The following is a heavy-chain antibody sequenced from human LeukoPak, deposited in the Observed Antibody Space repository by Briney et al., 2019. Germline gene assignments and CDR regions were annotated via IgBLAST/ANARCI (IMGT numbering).Heavy chain of an antibody. V-gene: IGHV3-48*01. D-gene: IGHD4-17*01. J-gene: IGHJ4*02. CDR2: ISGSSSTI. CDR3: AKDHSSYGDQGY. Sequence: GGSLRLSCAASGFTFSSYSMNWVRQAPGKGLEWVSYISGSSSTIYYADSVKGRFTISRDNAKNSLYLQMNSLRAEDTAVYYCAKDHSSYGDQGYWGQGTLVTVSS. CDR1: GFTFSSYS.